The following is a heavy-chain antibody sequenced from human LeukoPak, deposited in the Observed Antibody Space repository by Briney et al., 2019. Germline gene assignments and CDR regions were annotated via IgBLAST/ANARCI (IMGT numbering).Heavy chain of an antibody. V-gene: IGHV1-18*01. CDR2: ISAYNGNT. D-gene: IGHD3-9*01. J-gene: IGHJ4*02. CDR1: GYTFTSYG. Sequence: ASVKVSCKASGYTFTSYGISWVQQAPGQGLEWMGWISAYNGNTNYAQKLQGRVTMTTDTSTSTAYMELRSLRSDDTAVYYCARDWVDILTGYDDFDYWGQGTPVTVSS. CDR3: ARDWVDILTGYDDFDY.